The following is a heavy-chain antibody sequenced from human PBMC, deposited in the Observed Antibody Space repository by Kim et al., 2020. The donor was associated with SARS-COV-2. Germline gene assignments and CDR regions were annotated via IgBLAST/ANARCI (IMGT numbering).Heavy chain of an antibody. D-gene: IGHD2-21*01. V-gene: IGHV4-30-4*01. Sequence: SETLSLTCTVSGGSISSGDYYWSWIRQPPGKGLEWIGYIYYSGSTYYNPSLKSRVTISVDTSKNQFSLKLSSVTAADTAVYYCAREYRGGYVSNWFDPWGQGTLVTVSS. CDR2: IYYSGST. CDR1: GGSISSGDYY. J-gene: IGHJ5*02. CDR3: AREYRGGYVSNWFDP.